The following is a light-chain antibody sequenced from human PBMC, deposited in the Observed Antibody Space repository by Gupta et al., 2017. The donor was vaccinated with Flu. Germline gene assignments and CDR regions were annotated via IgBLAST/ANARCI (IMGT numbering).Light chain of an antibody. CDR3: CSYAGGYSYV. CDR1: SSDVGGYNY. V-gene: IGLV2-11*01. J-gene: IGLJ1*01. Sequence: QSALPQPRSVSGSPGQSVPISCTGTSSDVGGYNYVSWYQQHPGKAPKFMIYDVNKRPSGVPDRFSVSNSGNTASLTISGLQAEDEADYYCCSYAGGYSYVFGTGTKVTVL. CDR2: DVN.